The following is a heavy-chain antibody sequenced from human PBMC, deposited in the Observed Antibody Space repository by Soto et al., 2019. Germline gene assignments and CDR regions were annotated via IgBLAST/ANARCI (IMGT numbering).Heavy chain of an antibody. CDR2: ISATNTYI. CDR3: ARVNSATGSMHFDH. Sequence: PGGSLRLSCAGSTFNFTHYTLSWVRQAPGKGLEWVSSISATNTYIFCADSVRGRFTISRDNGKKSVSLQMSSLRAEDTALYYCARVNSATGSMHFDHWGQGTLVTVSS. J-gene: IGHJ4*02. CDR1: TFNFTHYT. V-gene: IGHV3-21*01. D-gene: IGHD3-9*01.